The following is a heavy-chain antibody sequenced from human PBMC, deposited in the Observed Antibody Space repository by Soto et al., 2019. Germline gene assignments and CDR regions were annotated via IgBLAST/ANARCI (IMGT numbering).Heavy chain of an antibody. D-gene: IGHD3-3*01. CDR1: GFTFSSYA. CDR2: ISSNGGST. CDR3: VRIYDFWSGYRGYYYYGMDV. J-gene: IGHJ6*02. Sequence: GGSLRLSCSASGFTFSSYAMHWVRQAPGKGLEYVSAISSNGGSTYYADSVKGRFTTSRDNSKNTLYLQMSSLRAEDTAVYYCVRIYDFWSGYRGYYYYGMDVWGQGTTVTVSS. V-gene: IGHV3-64D*08.